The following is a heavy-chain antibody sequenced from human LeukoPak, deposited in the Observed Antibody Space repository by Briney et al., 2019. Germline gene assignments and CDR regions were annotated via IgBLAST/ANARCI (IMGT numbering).Heavy chain of an antibody. V-gene: IGHV3-23*01. CDR2: ISDRGSRT. CDR1: GITLSNYG. J-gene: IGHJ4*02. D-gene: IGHD3-22*01. CDR3: AKRGVVIRVILVGFHKEAYYFDS. Sequence: GGSLRLSCAVSGITLSNYGMSWVRQAPGKGLEWVAGISDRGSRTNYADSVKGRFTISTDHPKNTLYLQMNSLRAEDTAVYFCAKRGVVIRVILVGFHKEAYYFDSWAREPWSPSPQ.